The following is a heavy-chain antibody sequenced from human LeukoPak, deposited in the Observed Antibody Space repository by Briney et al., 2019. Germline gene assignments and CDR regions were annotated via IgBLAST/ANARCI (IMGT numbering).Heavy chain of an antibody. V-gene: IGHV3-23*01. D-gene: IGHD3-16*02. CDR3: AKDNTRLGELSFDAFDI. CDR2: ISGTGGTT. J-gene: IGHJ3*02. CDR1: GFTVSSNY. Sequence: PGGSLRLSCAASGFTVSSNYMSWVRQAPGKGLEWVSVISGTGGTTYYADSVKGRFTISRDNSKNTLYLQMNSLRAEDTAVYYCAKDNTRLGELSFDAFDIWGQGTMVTVSS.